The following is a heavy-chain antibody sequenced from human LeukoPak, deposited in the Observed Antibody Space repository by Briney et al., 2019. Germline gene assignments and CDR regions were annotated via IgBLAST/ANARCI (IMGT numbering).Heavy chain of an antibody. Sequence: ASVKVSCKASGYTFTSYAMHWVRQAPGQRLEWKGWINAGNGNTKYSQKFQGRVTITRDTSASTAYMELSSLRSEDTAVYYCARGLRRVDTAMAGDYWGQGTLVTVSS. CDR1: GYTFTSYA. J-gene: IGHJ4*02. D-gene: IGHD5-18*01. CDR2: INAGNGNT. V-gene: IGHV1-3*01. CDR3: ARGLRRVDTAMAGDY.